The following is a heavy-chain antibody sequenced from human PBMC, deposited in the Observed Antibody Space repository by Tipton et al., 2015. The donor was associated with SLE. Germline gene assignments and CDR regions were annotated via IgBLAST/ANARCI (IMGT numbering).Heavy chain of an antibody. CDR2: IYYRGST. CDR1: GGSVSSGSYN. V-gene: IGHV4-61*01. J-gene: IGHJ2*01. D-gene: IGHD6-13*01. Sequence: TLSLTCTVSGGSVSSGSYNWNWIRQPPGKGLEWIGDIYYRGSTNYNPSLKSRVTISVDTSKNQFSLKLSSVTAADTAVYYCASRGAAAAPGWYFDLWGRGTLVTVSS. CDR3: ASRGAAAAPGWYFDL.